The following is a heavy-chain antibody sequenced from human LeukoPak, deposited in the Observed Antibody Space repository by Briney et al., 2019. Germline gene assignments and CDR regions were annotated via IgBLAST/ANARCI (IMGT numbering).Heavy chain of an antibody. V-gene: IGHV4-39*01. D-gene: IGHD2-8*01. CDR2: IYYSGST. CDR3: ARNNTLMMYPRGGEDTGFDY. J-gene: IGHJ4*02. Sequence: PSETLSLTCTVSGGSISSSSYYWGWIRQPPGKGLEWIGSIYYSGSTHYNPSLKSRVTISVDTSKNEFSLKLSSVTAADTAVYYCARNNTLMMYPRGGEDTGFDYWGQGTLVTVSS. CDR1: GGSISSSSYY.